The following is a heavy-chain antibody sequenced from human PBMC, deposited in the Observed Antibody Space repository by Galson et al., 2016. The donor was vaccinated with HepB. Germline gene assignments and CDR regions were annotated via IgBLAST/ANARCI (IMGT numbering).Heavy chain of an antibody. V-gene: IGHV3-23*01. CDR2: ISDSAGST. CDR1: GFIFSNYA. D-gene: IGHD1/OR15-1a*01. Sequence: SLRLSCAASGFIFSNYAMSWVRQAPGKGLEWVSGISDSAGSTYFADSVKGRLTISRDNSKNTLYLQMNSLRVEDTAVYYCAKGTTLQVHFGYFDHWGQGTLVTVSS. J-gene: IGHJ4*02. CDR3: AKGTTLQVHFGYFDH.